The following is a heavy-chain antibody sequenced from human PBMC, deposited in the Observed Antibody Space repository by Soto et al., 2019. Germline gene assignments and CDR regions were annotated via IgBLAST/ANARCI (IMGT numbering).Heavy chain of an antibody. CDR1: GGSFRGYY. Sequence: SETLSLTCAVYGGSFRGYYWTWIRQPPGTGLEWIGEINHSGSTNYNPSLKSRVTISVDTSKNQFSLKLTSVTAADTAVYYCARDKIKGLFDYWGQGTLVTVS. J-gene: IGHJ4*02. CDR2: INHSGST. V-gene: IGHV4-34*01. CDR3: ARDKIKGLFDY.